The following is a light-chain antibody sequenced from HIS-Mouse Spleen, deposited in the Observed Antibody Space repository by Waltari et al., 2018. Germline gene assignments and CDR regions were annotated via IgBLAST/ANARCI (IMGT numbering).Light chain of an antibody. CDR2: GNS. Sequence: GAPGQRVTISCTGSSSNIGAGYDVHWYQQLPGTAPKLLIYGNSNRPSGVPDRFSGSKSGTSASLAITGLQAEDEADYYCQSYDSSLSGWVFCGGTKLTVL. CDR1: SSNIGAGYD. V-gene: IGLV1-40*01. CDR3: QSYDSSLSGWV. J-gene: IGLJ3*02.